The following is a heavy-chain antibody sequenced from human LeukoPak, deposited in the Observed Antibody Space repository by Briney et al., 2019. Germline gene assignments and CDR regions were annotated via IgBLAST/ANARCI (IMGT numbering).Heavy chain of an antibody. V-gene: IGHV3-30*04. CDR3: ARERDWNTIEGRLFDY. CDR1: GFTFSASS. D-gene: IGHD1/OR15-1a*01. J-gene: IGHJ4*02. Sequence: GGSLRFSCVASGFTFSASSMHWVRQAPGKGLEWVAVVSHDGSLRYYTDSVKGRFIISRDNSKNTQFLEMNSLRDEDTALYYCARERDWNTIEGRLFDYWGQGTLVTVSS. CDR2: VSHDGSLR.